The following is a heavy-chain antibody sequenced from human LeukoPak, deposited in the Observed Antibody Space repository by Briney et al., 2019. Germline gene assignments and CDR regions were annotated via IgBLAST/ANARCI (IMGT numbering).Heavy chain of an antibody. CDR1: GFTFSDYY. CDR3: ASSMVRGTIDY. J-gene: IGHJ4*02. CDR2: ISSSGSTI. D-gene: IGHD3-10*01. V-gene: IGHV3-11*01. Sequence: GGSLRLSCAASGFTFSDYYMSWIRQAPGKGLEWASYISSSGSTIYYADSVKGRLTISRDNAKNSLYLQMNSLRAEDTAVYYCASSMVRGTIDYWGQGTLVTVSS.